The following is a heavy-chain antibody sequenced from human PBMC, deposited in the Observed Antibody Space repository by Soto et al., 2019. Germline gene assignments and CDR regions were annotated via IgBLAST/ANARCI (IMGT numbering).Heavy chain of an antibody. CDR2: IIPIFGTA. CDR1: GGTFSSYA. CDR3: ARDRRYCSGGSCESPPHY. J-gene: IGHJ4*02. Sequence: GASVKVSCKASGGTFSSYAISWVRQAPGQGLEWMGGIIPIFGTANYAQKFQGRVTITADESTSTAYMELSSLRSEDTAVYYCARDRRYCSGGSCESPPHYWGQGTLVTVSS. V-gene: IGHV1-69*13. D-gene: IGHD2-15*01.